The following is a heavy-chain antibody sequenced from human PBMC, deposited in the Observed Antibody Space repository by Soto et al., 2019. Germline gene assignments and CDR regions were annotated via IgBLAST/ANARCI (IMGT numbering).Heavy chain of an antibody. Sequence: QVQLQESGPGLVKPSETLSLTCTVSGGSISSYYWSWIRQPPGKGLEWIGYIYYSGSTNYDPSLKSRVTISVDTSKNQFSLNLSSMTAADTAVYYCARRYGSVFDIWGQGTMVTVSS. CDR3: ARRYGSVFDI. V-gene: IGHV4-59*08. CDR1: GGSISSYY. CDR2: IYYSGST. D-gene: IGHD3-10*01. J-gene: IGHJ3*02.